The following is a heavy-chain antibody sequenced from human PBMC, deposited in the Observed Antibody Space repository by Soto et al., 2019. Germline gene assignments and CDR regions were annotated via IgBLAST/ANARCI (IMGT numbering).Heavy chain of an antibody. V-gene: IGHV1-18*01. CDR3: AREVPGSRLLMVDWLDP. D-gene: IGHD2-8*02. Sequence: ASVKVSCKASGYTFTSYGISWVRQAPGQGLEWMGWISAYNGNTNYAQKLQGGVTMTTDTSTSTAYMELRSLRSDDTAVYYCAREVPGSRLLMVDWLDPWGQGTLVTVSS. J-gene: IGHJ5*02. CDR2: ISAYNGNT. CDR1: GYTFTSYG.